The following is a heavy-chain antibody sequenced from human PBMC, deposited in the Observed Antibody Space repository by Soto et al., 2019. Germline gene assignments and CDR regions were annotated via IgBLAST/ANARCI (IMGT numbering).Heavy chain of an antibody. Sequence: PGGSLRLSCAASGFTFSNYWMSWVRQAPGKGLEWVANIKEDGSEKNYVDSVKGQFTISRDNAKNSLYLQMNSLRAEDTAVYYCARERYYYGSGDYWGQGT. CDR2: IKEDGSEK. J-gene: IGHJ4*02. D-gene: IGHD3-10*01. CDR3: ARERYYYGSGDY. V-gene: IGHV3-7*01. CDR1: GFTFSNYW.